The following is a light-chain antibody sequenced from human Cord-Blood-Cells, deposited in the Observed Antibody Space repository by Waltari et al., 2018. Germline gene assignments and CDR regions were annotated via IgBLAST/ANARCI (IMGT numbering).Light chain of an antibody. CDR1: SSDVGVYNY. CDR3: SSYTSSSTYV. Sequence: QSALTQPASVSGSPGQSITISCTGTSSDVGVYNYVSWYQQHPGKAPKLMISEVSKRPSGVSNRFSGSKSGNTASLTISGLQAEDEADYYCSSYTSSSTYVFGTGTKVTVL. J-gene: IGLJ1*01. V-gene: IGLV2-14*01. CDR2: EVS.